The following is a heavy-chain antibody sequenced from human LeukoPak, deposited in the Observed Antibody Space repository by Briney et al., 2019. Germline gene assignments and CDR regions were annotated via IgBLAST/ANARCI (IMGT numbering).Heavy chain of an antibody. CDR3: ASFKTDDSSGYYFDY. Sequence: GGSLRLSCAASGFTFSSYAMSWVRQAPGKGLEWVSAISGSGGSTYYADSVKGRFTISRDNSKNTLYLQMNSLRAEDTAVYYCASFKTDDSSGYYFDYWGQGTLVTVSS. CDR2: ISGSGGST. J-gene: IGHJ4*02. V-gene: IGHV3-23*01. D-gene: IGHD3-22*01. CDR1: GFTFSSYA.